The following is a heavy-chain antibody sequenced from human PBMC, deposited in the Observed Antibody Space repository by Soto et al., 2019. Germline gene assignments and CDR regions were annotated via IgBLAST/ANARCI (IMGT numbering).Heavy chain of an antibody. CDR3: ARAKFAITIFGVVSRVNWFDP. Sequence: SVKVSCKASGGTFSSYAISWVRQAPGQGLEWMGGIIPIFGTANYAQKFQGRVTITADESTSTAYMELSSLRSEDTAVYYCARAKFAITIFGVVSRVNWFDPWGQGTLVTVS. D-gene: IGHD3-3*01. V-gene: IGHV1-69*13. CDR1: GGTFSSYA. J-gene: IGHJ5*02. CDR2: IIPIFGTA.